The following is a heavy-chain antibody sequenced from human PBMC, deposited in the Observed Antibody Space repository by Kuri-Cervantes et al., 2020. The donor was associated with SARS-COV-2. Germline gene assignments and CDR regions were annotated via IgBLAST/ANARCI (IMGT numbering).Heavy chain of an antibody. V-gene: IGHV3-30*02. CDR1: GFTFSSYG. D-gene: IGHD6-13*01. CDR2: IRYDGSNK. J-gene: IGHJ4*02. CDR3: AKAHGIYSSSWYELDY. Sequence: GGSLRLSCAASGFTFSSYGMHWVRQAPGKGLEWVAFIRYDGSNKYYADSVKGRFTISRDNSKNTLYLQMNSLRAEDTAVYYCAKAHGIYSSSWYELDYWGQGTLVTVSS.